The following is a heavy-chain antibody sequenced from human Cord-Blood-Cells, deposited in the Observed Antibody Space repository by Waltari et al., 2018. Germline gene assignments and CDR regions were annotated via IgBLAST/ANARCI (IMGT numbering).Heavy chain of an antibody. CDR3: ARDHTGYSSSWYAFDI. CDR2: INPNSGGT. J-gene: IGHJ3*02. CDR1: GYPFTGYY. D-gene: IGHD6-13*01. Sequence: QVHLVRSGAEVKNPGASVKVSCKASGYPFTGYYMPWVRPAPGQGLEWMGWINPNSGGTNYAQKFQGWVTMTRDTSISTAYMELSRLRSDDTAVYYCARDHTGYSSSWYAFDIWGQGTMVTVSS. V-gene: IGHV1-2*04.